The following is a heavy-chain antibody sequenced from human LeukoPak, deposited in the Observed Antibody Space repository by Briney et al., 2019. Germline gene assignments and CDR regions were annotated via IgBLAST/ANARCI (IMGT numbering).Heavy chain of an antibody. CDR1: GYTFTSYD. Sequence: ASVKVSCKASGYTFTSYDINWVRQATGQGPEWMGWMNPNSGNTGYAQKFQGRVTMTMNTSINTAYMELSSVRSDDTAVYYCGRAHSGGYMGSAPWGKGTLVTLSS. CDR2: MNPNSGNT. D-gene: IGHD1-26*01. J-gene: IGHJ5*02. CDR3: GRAHSGGYMGSAP. V-gene: IGHV1-8*01.